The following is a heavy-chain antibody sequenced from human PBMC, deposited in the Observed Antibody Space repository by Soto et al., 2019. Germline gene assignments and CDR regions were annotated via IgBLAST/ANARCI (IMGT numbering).Heavy chain of an antibody. J-gene: IGHJ6*01. CDR3: AKDRPAPYPGIYYYGRYV. V-gene: IGHV3-23*01. Sequence: GGSLRLSCAASGFTFSSYAMSWVRQAPGKGLEWVSAISGSGGSTYYADSVTGRFTISRENSKNTLYLQMNSLRAEDTAVYYCAKDRPAPYPGIYYYGRYVWGKGTTGTASS. CDR2: ISGSGGST. CDR1: GFTFSSYA.